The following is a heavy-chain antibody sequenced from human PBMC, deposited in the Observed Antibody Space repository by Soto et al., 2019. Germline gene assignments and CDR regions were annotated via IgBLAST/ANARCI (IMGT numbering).Heavy chain of an antibody. CDR1: GFTFSSYG. Sequence: EVQLLESGGGLVQPGGSLRLSCVASGFTFSSYGMTWVRQAPGKGLEWVSFSSATGAGTYYADSVKGRFTISRDNSKNTLYLHMTSLRADDTAVYYCAKDRRAGGNYGFYSDFWGQGALVIVSS. CDR2: SSATGAGT. V-gene: IGHV3-23*01. CDR3: AKDRRAGGNYGFYSDF. J-gene: IGHJ4*02. D-gene: IGHD1-7*01.